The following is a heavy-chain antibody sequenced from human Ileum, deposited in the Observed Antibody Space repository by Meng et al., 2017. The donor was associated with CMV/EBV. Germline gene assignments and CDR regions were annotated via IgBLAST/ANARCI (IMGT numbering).Heavy chain of an antibody. CDR1: GFTVSSDY. V-gene: IGHV3-53*01. Sequence: GESLKISRAASGFTVSSDYMGWVRQAPGKGLEWVSLISVSGNTYYSDSVKGRFTISRDNSKNTLCLRMDSLRVEDTAVYYCVRGNQWNPGGLDAWGQGTTVTVSS. CDR3: VRGNQWNPGGLDA. J-gene: IGHJ6*02. CDR2: ISVSGNT. D-gene: IGHD1-1*01.